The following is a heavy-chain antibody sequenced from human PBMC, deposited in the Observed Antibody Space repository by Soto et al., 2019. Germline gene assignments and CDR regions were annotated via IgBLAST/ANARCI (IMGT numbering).Heavy chain of an antibody. CDR3: VAGQYFFDY. J-gene: IGHJ4*02. V-gene: IGHV3-30*03. Sequence: GGSLRLSCAASGFSFSSYGMQWVRQAPGKGLEWVAVISYDGSNKYYADSVKDRFTISRDNSRKTLYLQMNSLRADDTAVYYCVAGQYFFDYCGQGTLVTVSS. CDR2: ISYDGSNK. CDR1: GFSFSSYG. D-gene: IGHD6-19*01.